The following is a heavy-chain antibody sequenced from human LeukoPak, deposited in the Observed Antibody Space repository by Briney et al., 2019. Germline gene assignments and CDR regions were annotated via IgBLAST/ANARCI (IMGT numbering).Heavy chain of an antibody. Sequence: GASVKVSCKATGYTFTTYYMHWVRQALGQRLEWMGIIHPSGGSTSNAQKFQGRVTRTRDTSTSTDYMELSSLRSEDTAVYYCARDSGSSSIDYWGQGTLVTVSS. J-gene: IGHJ4*02. D-gene: IGHD6-6*01. CDR1: GYTFTTYY. CDR2: IHPSGGST. V-gene: IGHV1-46*01. CDR3: ARDSGSSSIDY.